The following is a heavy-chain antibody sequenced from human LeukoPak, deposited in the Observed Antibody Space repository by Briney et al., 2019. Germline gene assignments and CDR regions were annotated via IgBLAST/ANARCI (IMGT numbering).Heavy chain of an antibody. V-gene: IGHV1-46*01. Sequence: AASVKVSCKASGYTFTSNYIHRVRQAPGQRLEWMGMIYPRDGSTSYAQKFQGRVTVTRDTSTSTVHMELSGLRSEDTAVYYCARDQEGFDYWGQGTLVTVSS. CDR1: GYTFTSNY. CDR3: ARDQEGFDY. J-gene: IGHJ4*02. CDR2: IYPRDGST.